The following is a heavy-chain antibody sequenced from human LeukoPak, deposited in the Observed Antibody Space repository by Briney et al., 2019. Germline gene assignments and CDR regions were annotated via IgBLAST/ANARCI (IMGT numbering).Heavy chain of an antibody. D-gene: IGHD3-10*01. V-gene: IGHV3-23*01. Sequence: PGGSLRLSCVASGFTFSNYGMNWVRQAPGKGLEWVSGIVGSGVTTYYADSVKGRFTISRDNSKNTLYLQMNSLRAEDTAVYYCAKPLVPVWAGELRWGHAFDIWGQGTMVTVSS. CDR2: IVGSGVTT. CDR1: GFTFSNYG. J-gene: IGHJ3*02. CDR3: AKPLVPVWAGELRWGHAFDI.